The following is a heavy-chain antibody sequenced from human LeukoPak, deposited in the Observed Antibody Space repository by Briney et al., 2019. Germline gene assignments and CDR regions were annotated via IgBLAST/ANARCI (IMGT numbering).Heavy chain of an antibody. CDR2: MDPSGSQK. Sequence: GGSLRLSCAASGFTFNRTWMNWVRQAPGKGLEWVANMDPSGSQKRYVDSVKGRFTISKDNPGTSLYLEMNSLRTEDTAIYYCAIWASGNYWGQGTLVTVSS. CDR1: GFTFNRTW. J-gene: IGHJ4*02. CDR3: AIWASGNY. D-gene: IGHD3-10*01. V-gene: IGHV3-7*01.